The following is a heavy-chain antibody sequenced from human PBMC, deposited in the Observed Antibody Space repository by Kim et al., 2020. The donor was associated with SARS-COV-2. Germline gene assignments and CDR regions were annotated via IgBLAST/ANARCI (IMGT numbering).Heavy chain of an antibody. D-gene: IGHD1-26*01. CDR2: ISSDGSII. Sequence: GGSLRLSCAASGFTFRSYWMHWVRQAPGKGLVWVSRISSDGSIIYYADSVKGRFTISRDNAKNTMYLQMNSLRAEDTAVYYCTRASSGSYDYWGQGTLLTVSS. J-gene: IGHJ4*02. CDR3: TRASSGSYDY. CDR1: GFTFRSYW. V-gene: IGHV3-74*01.